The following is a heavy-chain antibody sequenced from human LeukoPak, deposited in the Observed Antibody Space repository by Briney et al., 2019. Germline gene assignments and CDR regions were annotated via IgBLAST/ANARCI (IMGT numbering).Heavy chain of an antibody. D-gene: IGHD6-13*01. CDR2: INHSGST. Sequence: PSETLSLTCAVYGGSFSGYYWSWIRQPPGKGLEWIGEINHSGSTNYNPSLKSRVTISVDTSKNQFSLKLRSVTAADTAVYYCAGLKQPSVHYYYYYGMDVWGQGTTVTVSS. CDR3: AGLKQPSVHYYYYYGMDV. CDR1: GGSFSGYY. V-gene: IGHV4-34*01. J-gene: IGHJ6*02.